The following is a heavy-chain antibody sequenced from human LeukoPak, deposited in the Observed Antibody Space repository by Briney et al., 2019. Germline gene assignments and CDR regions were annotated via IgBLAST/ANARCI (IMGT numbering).Heavy chain of an antibody. D-gene: IGHD4-17*01. CDR3: ARARWTSTGTTYYLDY. V-gene: IGHV1-3*01. CDR2: INAGNGKT. CDR1: GYIFSDYA. J-gene: IGHJ4*02. Sequence: ASVKVSCKASGYIFSDYAIQWVRQAPGQGLEWMGWINAGNGKTKYSQKFQDRVTITRDTSASTAYLEPSGLRFEDTAVYFCARARWTSTGTTYYLDYWGQGTLVTVSS.